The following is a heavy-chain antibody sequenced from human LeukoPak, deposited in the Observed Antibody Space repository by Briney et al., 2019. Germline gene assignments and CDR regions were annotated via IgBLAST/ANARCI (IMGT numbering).Heavy chain of an antibody. CDR2: IYYSGST. CDR1: GGSISSYY. Sequence: KPSETPSLTCTVPGGSISSYYWSWIRQPPGKGLEWIGYIYYSGSTNYNPSLKSRVTVSVDTSKNQFSLKLSSVTAADRAVYYCARSRPTYYYDSSGTNFDYWGQGTLVTVSS. V-gene: IGHV4-59*08. CDR3: ARSRPTYYYDSSGTNFDY. D-gene: IGHD3-22*01. J-gene: IGHJ4*02.